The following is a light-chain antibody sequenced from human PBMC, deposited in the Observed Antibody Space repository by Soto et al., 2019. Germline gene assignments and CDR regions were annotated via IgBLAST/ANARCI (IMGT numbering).Light chain of an antibody. CDR1: SSDVGTYKY. Sequence: QSALTQPRSVSGSPGQPVTISCTGSSSDVGTYKYVSWYQQHPGKAPKLMIYDVSQRPSGVPDRFSGSKSGNTASLTISGLQAEDESDYYCCSYAGRYSSVFGGGTKLTVL. J-gene: IGLJ2*01. V-gene: IGLV2-11*01. CDR2: DVS. CDR3: CSYAGRYSSV.